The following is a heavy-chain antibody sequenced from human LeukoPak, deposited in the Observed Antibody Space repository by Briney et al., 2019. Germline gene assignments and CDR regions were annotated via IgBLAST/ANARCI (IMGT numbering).Heavy chain of an antibody. CDR2: ISYDGSQK. V-gene: IGHV3-30*04. D-gene: IGHD4-23*01. J-gene: IGHJ4*02. Sequence: GGSLRLSCAASGFTFSSYAMHWVRQTPGEALEWVAVISYDGSQKYYADSVKGRFTVSRDNSKNTVYLQMNSLRREDTAVYYCARDGGRWLPHEFWGQGTLVTVSS. CDR1: GFTFSSYA. CDR3: ARDGGRWLPHEF.